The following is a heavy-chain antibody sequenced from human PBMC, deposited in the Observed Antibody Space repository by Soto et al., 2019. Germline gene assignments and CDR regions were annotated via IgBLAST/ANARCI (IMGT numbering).Heavy chain of an antibody. CDR1: GGSISSYY. J-gene: IGHJ3*02. Sequence: SETLSLTCTVSGGSISSYYWSWIRQPPGKGLERIGYIYYSGSTNYNPSLKSRVTISVDTSKNQFSLKLSSVTAADTAVYYRASDGYRSGGSCYSNDSFDIWGQGTMVTVSS. V-gene: IGHV4-59*01. D-gene: IGHD2-15*01. CDR2: IYYSGST. CDR3: ASDGYRSGGSCYSNDSFDI.